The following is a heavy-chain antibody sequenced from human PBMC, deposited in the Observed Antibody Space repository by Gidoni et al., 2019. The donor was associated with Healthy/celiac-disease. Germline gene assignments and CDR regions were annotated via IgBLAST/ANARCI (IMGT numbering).Heavy chain of an antibody. Sequence: EVQLVESGGGLVPPGRSLRLSCAASGFTFDDYAMHWARHAPGKGLEWVSGISWNSGSIGYADSVKCRFTISRDNAKNSLYLQMNSLRAEDTALYYCAKEGYCSSTSCYRGVYYYYYMDVWGKGTTVTVSS. J-gene: IGHJ6*03. D-gene: IGHD2-2*02. CDR1: GFTFDDYA. V-gene: IGHV3-9*01. CDR3: AKEGYCSSTSCYRGVYYYYYMDV. CDR2: ISWNSGSI.